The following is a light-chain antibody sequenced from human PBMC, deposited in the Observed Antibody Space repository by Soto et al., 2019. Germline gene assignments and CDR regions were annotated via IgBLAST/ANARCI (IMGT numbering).Light chain of an antibody. J-gene: IGKJ4*01. CDR1: QDISSH. V-gene: IGKV1-9*01. CDR3: QQVKTYPLT. CDR2: AAF. Sequence: DIQLTQSPSFLSASVGDRVTITCRASQDISSHLAWYQQKPGKAPKLLIYAAFTLQSGVPSGFGGSGSGTEVTLTITSLQPEDFATYYCQQVKTYPLTFGGGTKVEIK.